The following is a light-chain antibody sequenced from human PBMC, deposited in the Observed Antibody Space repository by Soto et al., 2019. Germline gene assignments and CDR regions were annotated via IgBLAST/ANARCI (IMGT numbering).Light chain of an antibody. Sequence: DIHVTHSPSSLSASLGDRITIPCRACQSSTTYLNWYQQKRGIAPKLLIYAAARLQRGVPSRFSGSGSGTDFTLTISRLQPEDFATYYCQQSYSVPPPFGQGTNFDIK. CDR1: QSSTTY. V-gene: IGKV1-39*01. CDR3: QQSYSVPPP. J-gene: IGKJ1*01. CDR2: AAA.